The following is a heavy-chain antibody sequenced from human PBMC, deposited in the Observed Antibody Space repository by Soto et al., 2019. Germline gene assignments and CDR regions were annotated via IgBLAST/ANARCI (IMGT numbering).Heavy chain of an antibody. CDR3: TSDTFGARDS. CDR2: IDPYDTGI. J-gene: IGHJ4*02. CDR1: GFAFSSEW. V-gene: IGHV3-74*01. D-gene: IGHD2-15*01. Sequence: GSLRLSCAASGFAFSSEWMHWVRQAPGKGLVWVSRIDPYDTGITYADSVKGRFTISRDNAKNTLYLQMNSLRAEDTAVYYCTSDTFGARDSWGQGTLVTVSS.